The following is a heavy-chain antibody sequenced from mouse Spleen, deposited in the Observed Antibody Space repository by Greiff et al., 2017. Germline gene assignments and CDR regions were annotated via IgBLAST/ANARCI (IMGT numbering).Heavy chain of an antibody. V-gene: IGHV14-4*02. CDR1: GFNIKDYY. D-gene: IGHD2-10*02. CDR2: IDPENGDT. J-gene: IGHJ2*01. CDR3: AKYGLDY. Sequence: EVQLQQSGAELVRSGASVKLSCTASGFNIKDYYMHWVKQRPEQGLEWIGWIDPENGDTEYAPKFQGKATMTADTSSNTAYLQLSSLTSEDSAVYYCAKYGLDYWGQGTTLTVSS.